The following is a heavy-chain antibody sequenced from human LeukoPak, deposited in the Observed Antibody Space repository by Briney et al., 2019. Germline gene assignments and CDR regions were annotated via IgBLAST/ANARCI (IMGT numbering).Heavy chain of an antibody. Sequence: GGSLRLSCAASGFTFSSSAMSWVRQAPGKGLEWVSAISNNGGYTYNADSVQGRFTISRDNSKSTLCLQMNSLRAEDTAVYYCAKQLGYCSDGSCYFPYWGQGTLVTVSS. J-gene: IGHJ4*02. CDR2: ISNNGGYT. V-gene: IGHV3-23*01. D-gene: IGHD2-15*01. CDR3: AKQLGYCSDGSCYFPY. CDR1: GFTFSSSA.